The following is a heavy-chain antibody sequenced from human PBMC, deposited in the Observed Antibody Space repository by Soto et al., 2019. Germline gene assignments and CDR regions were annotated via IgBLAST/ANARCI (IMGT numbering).Heavy chain of an antibody. J-gene: IGHJ5*02. CDR3: ARGYCTSNSCHNWFGP. D-gene: IGHD2-2*01. Sequence: PSETLSLTCTVSGGSISSGGLYCALILHHPGKGLEWIGYIYNSGSTYYNPSLKSRVSMSIDTSKNQFSLKLSSVTAADSAVYYCARGYCTSNSCHNWFGPWGQGTLVTVSS. V-gene: IGHV4-31*03. CDR1: GGSISSGGLY. CDR2: IYNSGST.